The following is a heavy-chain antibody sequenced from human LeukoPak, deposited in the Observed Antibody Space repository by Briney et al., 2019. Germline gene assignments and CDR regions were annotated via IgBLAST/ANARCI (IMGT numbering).Heavy chain of an antibody. CDR2: INWNGGST. V-gene: IGHV3-20*04. CDR3: ARLNDSSGYYSAPFDY. Sequence: GGSLRLSCIASGFTFDDYGMSWVRQAPGKGLEWVSGINWNGGSTGYADSVKGRFTISRDNAKNSFYLQMNSLRAEDTALYYCARLNDSSGYYSAPFDYWGQRTLVTVSS. J-gene: IGHJ4*02. CDR1: GFTFDDYG. D-gene: IGHD3-22*01.